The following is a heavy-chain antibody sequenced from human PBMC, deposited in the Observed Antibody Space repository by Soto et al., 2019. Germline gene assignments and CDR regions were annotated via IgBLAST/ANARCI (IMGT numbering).Heavy chain of an antibody. CDR1: GFTFSSYA. V-gene: IGHV3-64*01. J-gene: IGHJ4*02. CDR2: ISSNGGST. CDR3: ARVAPSGWYLLWWYFDY. Sequence: GGSLRLSCAASGFTFSSYAMHWVRQAPGKGLEYVSAISSNGGSTYYANSVKGRFTISRDNSKNTLYLQMGSLRAEDMAVYYCARVAPSGWYLLWWYFDYWGQGTLVTVSS. D-gene: IGHD6-19*01.